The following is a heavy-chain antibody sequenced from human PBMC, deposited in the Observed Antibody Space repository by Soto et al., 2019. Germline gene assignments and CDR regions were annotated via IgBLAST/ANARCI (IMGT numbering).Heavy chain of an antibody. V-gene: IGHV4-34*01. CDR1: VGSLRGHY. J-gene: IGHJ4*02. CDR3: ARAAVKLGATLFDS. D-gene: IGHD1-26*01. CDR2: INHSGFT. Sequence: PSETLSLTCAVSVGSLRGHYWSWIRQSPEKGLEWIGEINHSGFTNYNPTLKSRVTISRDASKNQFSLRLSSMTAADSAVYFCARAAVKLGATLFDSWGQGTLVTVSS.